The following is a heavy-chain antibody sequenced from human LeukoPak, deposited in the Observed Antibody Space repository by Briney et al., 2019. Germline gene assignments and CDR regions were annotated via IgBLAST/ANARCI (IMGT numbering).Heavy chain of an antibody. J-gene: IGHJ6*03. CDR1: GGSISSSSYY. CDR2: IYYSGST. V-gene: IGHV4-39*01. CDR3: ARLISSAYYYYYMDV. D-gene: IGHD3-22*01. Sequence: SETLSLTCTVSGGSISSSSYYWVWIRQPPGKGLEWIGSIYYSGSTYYNPSLKSRVTISVDTSKNQFSLKLSSVTAADTAVYYCARLISSAYYYYYMDVWGKGTTVTVSS.